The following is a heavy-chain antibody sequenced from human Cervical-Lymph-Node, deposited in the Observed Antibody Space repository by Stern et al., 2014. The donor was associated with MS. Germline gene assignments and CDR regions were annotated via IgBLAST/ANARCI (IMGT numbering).Heavy chain of an antibody. CDR2: MSFVGGNK. CDR1: GFSLSNSG. Sequence: AQLVESGGGVVQPGRSLTISCAASGFSLSNSGMHWVRQAPGQGLEWVSVMSFVGGNKKYGDSVKGRFSISRDMANNTLFLQMNSLRPEDTAVYYCMGVGDAMHVWGQGTTVIVSS. J-gene: IGHJ6*02. CDR3: MGVGDAMHV. V-gene: IGHV3-30*03.